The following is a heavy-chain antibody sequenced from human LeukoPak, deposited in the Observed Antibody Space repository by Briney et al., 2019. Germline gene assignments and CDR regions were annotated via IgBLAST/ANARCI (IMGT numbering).Heavy chain of an antibody. CDR1: GFTFSSQA. V-gene: IGHV3-23*01. D-gene: IGHD6-19*01. CDR3: ARVSGWYFDY. Sequence: GGSLRLSCAVSGFTFSSQAMSWVRQAPGKGLEWLSGISESGDATFNIDSVKGRFTISRDNSKNTLYLQMDSLRAEDTAVYYCARVSGWYFDYWGQGTLVTVSS. CDR2: ISESGDAT. J-gene: IGHJ4*02.